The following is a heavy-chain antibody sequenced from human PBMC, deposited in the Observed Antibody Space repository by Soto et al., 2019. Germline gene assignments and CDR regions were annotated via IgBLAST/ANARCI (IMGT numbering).Heavy chain of an antibody. J-gene: IGHJ6*02. Sequence: GASVKVSCKASGGTFSSYAISWVRQAPGQGLEWMGGIIPIFGTANYAQKFQGRVTITADESTSTAYMELSSLRSEETAVYYCARWYYYDSSGYRYGMDVWGQGTTVTVSS. V-gene: IGHV1-69*13. D-gene: IGHD3-22*01. CDR1: GGTFSSYA. CDR3: ARWYYYDSSGYRYGMDV. CDR2: IIPIFGTA.